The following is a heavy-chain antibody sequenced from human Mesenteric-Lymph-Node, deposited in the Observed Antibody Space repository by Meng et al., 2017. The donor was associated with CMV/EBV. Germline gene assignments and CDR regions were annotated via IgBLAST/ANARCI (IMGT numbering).Heavy chain of an antibody. CDR2: FYTGGQT. CDR1: GLSVSANY. Sequence: GESLKISCAASGLSVSANYMTWVRQAPGKGLEWVSVFYTGGQTYYADAVKGRFTISRDNAKNSLYLQMNSLRAEDTAVYYCAKDGDVLLWFGELLSGHPEYYYYGMDVWGQGTTVTVSS. CDR3: AKDGDVLLWFGELLSGHPEYYYYGMDV. V-gene: IGHV3-53*01. J-gene: IGHJ6*02. D-gene: IGHD3-10*01.